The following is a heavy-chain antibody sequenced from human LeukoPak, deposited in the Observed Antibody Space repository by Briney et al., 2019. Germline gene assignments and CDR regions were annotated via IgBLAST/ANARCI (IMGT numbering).Heavy chain of an antibody. J-gene: IGHJ4*02. CDR3: AKDLYGNGWYSYFDK. CDR1: GFTISTYG. Sequence: GGSLRLSCAVSGFTISTYGMHWVREAPAKGLEGVAIISHDGNDKHYTDSVKRRFTISRDNSKSKLDLQMTSLRVEDTAVYYCAKDLYGNGWYSYFDKWGQGTLVTVSS. V-gene: IGHV3-30*18. CDR2: ISHDGNDK. D-gene: IGHD6-19*01.